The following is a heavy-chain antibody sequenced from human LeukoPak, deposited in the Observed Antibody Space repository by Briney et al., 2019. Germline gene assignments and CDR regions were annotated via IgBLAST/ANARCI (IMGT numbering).Heavy chain of an antibody. J-gene: IGHJ4*02. CDR3: ARVKGWLQFCYFDY. CDR1: GGSFSGYY. V-gene: IGHV4-34*01. Sequence: SETLSLTCAVYGGSFSGYYWSWIRQPPGKGLEWIGEINHSGSTNYNPSLKSRVTISVDTSKNQFSLKLSSVTAADTAVYYCARVKGWLQFCYFDYWGQGTLVTVSS. D-gene: IGHD5-24*01. CDR2: INHSGST.